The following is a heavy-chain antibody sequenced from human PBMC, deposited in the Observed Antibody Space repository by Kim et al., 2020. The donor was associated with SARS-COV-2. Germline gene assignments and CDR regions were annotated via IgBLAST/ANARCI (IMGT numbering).Heavy chain of an antibody. D-gene: IGHD4-17*01. CDR1: GGSISSGGYY. CDR2: IYYSGST. Sequence: SGTLSLTCTVSGGSISSGGYYWSWIRQHPGQGLEWIGYIYYSGSTYYNPSLKRRATISVDTSKNQFSLKLSSVTAADTAVYYCARERINYGDYSPVDYWGQGTLVTVSS. CDR3: ARERINYGDYSPVDY. V-gene: IGHV4-31*03. J-gene: IGHJ4*02.